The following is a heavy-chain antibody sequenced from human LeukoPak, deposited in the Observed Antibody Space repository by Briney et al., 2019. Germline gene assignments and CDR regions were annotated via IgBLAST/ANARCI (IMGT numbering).Heavy chain of an antibody. V-gene: IGHV1-2*02. CDR3: ARTERLGELSLSTNWFDP. J-gene: IGHJ5*02. Sequence: ASVKVSCKASGYTFTGYYMHWVRQAPGQGLEWMGWINPNSGGTNYAQKFQGRVTTTRDTSISAAYMELSRLRSDDTAVYYCARTERLGELSLSTNWFDPWGQGTLVTVSS. CDR2: INPNSGGT. CDR1: GYTFTGYY. D-gene: IGHD3-16*02.